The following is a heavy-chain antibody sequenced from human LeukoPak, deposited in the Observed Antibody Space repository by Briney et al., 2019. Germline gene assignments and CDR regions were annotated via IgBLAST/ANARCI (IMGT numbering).Heavy chain of an antibody. D-gene: IGHD4-17*01. CDR2: VNHSGGT. Sequence: SETLSLTCAVYGGSFSGYFWNWIRQPPGKGLEWIGEVNHSGGTNYNPSLKSRVTISLDTSKNQFSLKLSSVTAADTAVYYCARGRVTRITVTTQYFFDYWGQGTLVTVSS. V-gene: IGHV4-34*01. CDR3: ARGRVTRITVTTQYFFDY. J-gene: IGHJ4*02. CDR1: GGSFSGYF.